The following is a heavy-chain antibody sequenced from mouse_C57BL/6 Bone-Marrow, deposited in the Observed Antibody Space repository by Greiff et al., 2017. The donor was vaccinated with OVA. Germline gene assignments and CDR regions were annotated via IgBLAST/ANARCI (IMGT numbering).Heavy chain of an antibody. CDR2: IHPNSGST. CDR1: GYTFTSYW. V-gene: IGHV1-64*01. CDR3: KITTVGGDY. J-gene: IGHJ4*01. Sequence: QVQLQQSGAELVKPGASVKLSCKASGYTFTSYWMHWVKQRPGQGLEWIGMIHPNSGSTNYNEKFKSKATLTVDKSSSTAYMQLSSLTSEDSAVYYCKITTVGGDYWGQGTSVTVSS. D-gene: IGHD1-1*01.